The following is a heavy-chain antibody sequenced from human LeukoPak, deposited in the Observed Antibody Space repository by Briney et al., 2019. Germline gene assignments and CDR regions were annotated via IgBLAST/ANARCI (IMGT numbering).Heavy chain of an antibody. D-gene: IGHD3-22*01. CDR2: ISTSSDNM. CDR1: GFTFTTYS. Sequence: GSLTLSCAASGFTFTTYSMTWVRQAPGKGLEWVSSISTSSDNMNYADSVKGRFTISRDNAKNSLYLQMNSLRAEDTSVYYCARRYYDRSGYYFDYWGQGTLVTVSS. J-gene: IGHJ4*02. V-gene: IGHV3-21*01. CDR3: ARRYYDRSGYYFDY.